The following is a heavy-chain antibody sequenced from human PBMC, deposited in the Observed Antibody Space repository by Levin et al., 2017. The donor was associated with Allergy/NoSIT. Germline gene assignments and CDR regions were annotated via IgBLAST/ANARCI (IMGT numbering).Heavy chain of an antibody. D-gene: IGHD5-12*01. CDR1: GFTLSGCW. J-gene: IGHJ4*02. CDR2: INQGGTEK. Sequence: GGSLRLSCAASGFTLSGCWMSWVRQAPGKGLEWVANINQGGTEKYYVDSVKGRFTISRDDAKNSLNLQMNSLRAEDTAVYYCARGIGAYAALFDDLGQGTLVTVSS. CDR3: ARGIGAYAALFDD. V-gene: IGHV3-7*04.